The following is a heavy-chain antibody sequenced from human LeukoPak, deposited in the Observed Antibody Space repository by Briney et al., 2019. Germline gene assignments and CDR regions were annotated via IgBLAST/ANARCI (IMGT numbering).Heavy chain of an antibody. D-gene: IGHD6-19*01. CDR2: INPNSGGT. Sequence: ASVKVSCKASGYTFTGYYMHWVRQAPGQGLEWMGRINPNSGGTNYAQKFQGRFTMTRDTSISTAYMELSRLRSDDTAVYYCARPRTHNKQWLVNPLGYWGQGTLVTVSS. CDR1: GYTFTGYY. J-gene: IGHJ4*02. V-gene: IGHV1-2*06. CDR3: ARPRTHNKQWLVNPLGY.